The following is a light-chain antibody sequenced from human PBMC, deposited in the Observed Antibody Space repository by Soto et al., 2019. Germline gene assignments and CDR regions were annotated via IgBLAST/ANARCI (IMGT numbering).Light chain of an antibody. CDR2: AAS. Sequence: DIQITQSPSSLSASLDDRLPITCRPSQSISSYLNWYQQKPGKAPKLLIYAASSLQSGVPSRFRGSGSGTDFTLTISSLQPEDFATYYCQQSYSTPQTFGPGTKVDIK. CDR3: QQSYSTPQT. V-gene: IGKV1-39*01. CDR1: QSISSY. J-gene: IGKJ3*01.